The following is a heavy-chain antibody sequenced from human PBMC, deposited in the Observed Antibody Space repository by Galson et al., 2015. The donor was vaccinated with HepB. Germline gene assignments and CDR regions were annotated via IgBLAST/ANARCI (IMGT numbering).Heavy chain of an antibody. CDR1: GFIFRHHA. Sequence: SLRLSCAGSGFIFRHHAMAWIRQAPGKGLEWVSGINGRGSTRSYSDAVKGRFSISRDNSKDTVFLQMDDLKAEDTAVYYCVKEGSWFGGDWFDPWGQGALVTVS. CDR2: INGRGSTR. D-gene: IGHD3-16*01. CDR3: VKEGSWFGGDWFDP. J-gene: IGHJ5*02. V-gene: IGHV3-23*01.